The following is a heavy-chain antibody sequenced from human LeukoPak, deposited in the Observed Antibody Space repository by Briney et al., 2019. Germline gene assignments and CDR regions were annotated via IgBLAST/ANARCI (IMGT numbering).Heavy chain of an antibody. J-gene: IGHJ4*02. Sequence: GGSLRLSCAASGFTFSSYWMSWVRQAPGKGLEWVANTKQDGSEKYYVDSVKGRFTISRDNAKNSLYLQMNSLRADDTAVYYCARGSEWSNGVSDYWGQGTLVTVSS. V-gene: IGHV3-7*01. CDR1: GFTFSSYW. CDR2: TKQDGSEK. D-gene: IGHD3-3*01. CDR3: ARGSEWSNGVSDY.